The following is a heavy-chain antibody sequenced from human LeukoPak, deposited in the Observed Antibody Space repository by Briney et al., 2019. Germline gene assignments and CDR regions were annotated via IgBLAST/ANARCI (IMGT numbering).Heavy chain of an antibody. J-gene: IGHJ5*01. CDR3: AKDRPNFHENSGHYYRRDGDS. CDR1: GFTFSSYS. Sequence: GESLRLSCAASGFTFSSYSMNWVRQAPGKGLEWVASMCGTAGCTFYPDSVKGRFTISRDNSKNVLYLRMNSLTAEDTAIYYCAKDRPNFHENSGHYYRRDGDSWGQGTLVTVSS. CDR2: MCGTAGCT. D-gene: IGHD3-22*01. V-gene: IGHV3-23*01.